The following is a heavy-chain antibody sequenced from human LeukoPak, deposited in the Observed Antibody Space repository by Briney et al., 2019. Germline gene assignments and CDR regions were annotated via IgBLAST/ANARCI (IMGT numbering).Heavy chain of an antibody. V-gene: IGHV4-39*01. J-gene: IGHJ4*02. CDR3: ARHDLSGSYNPWLLGSLVDY. CDR1: GGSISSSSYY. CDR2: IYYSGST. Sequence: PSETLSLTCTVSGGSISSSSYYWGWIRQPPGKGLEWIGSIYYSGSTYYNPSLKSRVTISVDTSKNQFSLKLSSVTAADTAVYYCARHDLSGSYNPWLLGSLVDYWGQGTLVTVSS. D-gene: IGHD3-22*01.